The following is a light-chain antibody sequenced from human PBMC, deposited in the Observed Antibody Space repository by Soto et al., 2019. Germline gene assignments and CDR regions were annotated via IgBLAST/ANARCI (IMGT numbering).Light chain of an antibody. CDR2: DNN. J-gene: IGLJ3*02. V-gene: IGLV1-51*01. Sequence: QSVLTQPPSVSAAPGQKVTISCSGSSSNIGSNYVSWYQQFPGAAPKLLIFDNNQRPSGIPDRFSGSKSGTLVTLDITGLQTGDEADYYCGTWDSTLSAGVFGGGTKLTVL. CDR3: GTWDSTLSAGV. CDR1: SSNIGSNY.